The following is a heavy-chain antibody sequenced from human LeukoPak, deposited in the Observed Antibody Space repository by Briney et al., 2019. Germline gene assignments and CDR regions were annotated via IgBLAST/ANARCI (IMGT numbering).Heavy chain of an antibody. CDR2: IRSKAYRGTT. V-gene: IGHV3-49*04. Sequence: GGSLRLSCTTSGFTFGDHAMSWVRQAPGKGLEWVGFIRSKAYRGTTEYAASVKGRFIISRDDSKSIAYLQMNSLRAEDTAVYYCAKDLNYYGSGSEDYWGQGTLVTVSS. CDR3: AKDLNYYGSGSEDY. CDR1: GFTFGDHA. J-gene: IGHJ4*02. D-gene: IGHD3-10*01.